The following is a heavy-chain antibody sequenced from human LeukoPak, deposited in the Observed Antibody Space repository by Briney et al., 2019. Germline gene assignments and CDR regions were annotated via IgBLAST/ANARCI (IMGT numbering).Heavy chain of an antibody. CDR2: MNPNSGNT. J-gene: IGHJ6*03. CDR3: ARGPKAAIYYYYYMDV. D-gene: IGHD2-2*01. Sequence: ASVKVSCKASGYTFTSYDINWVRQATGQGLEWMGWMNPNSGNTGYAQKFQGRVTITRNTSISTAYMELSSLRSEDTAVYYCARGPKAAIYYYYYMDVWGKGTTVTVSS. V-gene: IGHV1-8*03. CDR1: GYTFTSYD.